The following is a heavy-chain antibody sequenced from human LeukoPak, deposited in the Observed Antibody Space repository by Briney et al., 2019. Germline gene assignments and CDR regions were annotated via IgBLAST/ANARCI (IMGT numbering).Heavy chain of an antibody. CDR3: ARQMNTVTADY. Sequence: PSGTLSLTCTVSGGSIGSSSYFWGWIRQPPGKGLEWIGSIFYSGSTYYNPSLNSRVTISIDTSKNQFSLRLSSVTAADTAVYYCARQMNTVTADYWGQGTLVTVSS. D-gene: IGHD4-17*01. J-gene: IGHJ4*02. CDR1: GGSIGSSSYF. CDR2: IFYSGST. V-gene: IGHV4-39*01.